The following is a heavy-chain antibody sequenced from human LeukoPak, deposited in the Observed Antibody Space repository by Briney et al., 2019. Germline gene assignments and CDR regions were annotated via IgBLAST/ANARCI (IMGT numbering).Heavy chain of an antibody. D-gene: IGHD5-12*01. CDR1: GGSISSGGYY. CDR2: IYYSGST. CDR3: ARYSGYDSADYYYGMDV. V-gene: IGHV4-31*03. J-gene: IGHJ6*02. Sequence: SQTLSLTCTVSGGSISSGGYYWSWIRQHPGKGLEWIGYIYYSGSTYYNPSLKSRVTISVDTSKNQFSLKLSSVTAADTAVYYCARYSGYDSADYYYGMDVWGQGTTVTVSS.